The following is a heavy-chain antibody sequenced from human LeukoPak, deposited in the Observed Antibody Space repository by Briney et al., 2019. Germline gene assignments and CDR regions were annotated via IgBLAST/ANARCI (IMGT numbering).Heavy chain of an antibody. CDR3: AREMRYSDY. Sequence: SETLSLTCTVSGGSISSSSYYWGWIRQPPGKGLEWIGSIYYSGSTYYNPSLKSRVTISVDTSKNQFSLKLSSVAAADTAVYYCAREMRYSDYWGQGTLVTVSS. CDR1: GGSISSSSYY. D-gene: IGHD1-1*01. J-gene: IGHJ4*02. CDR2: IYYSGST. V-gene: IGHV4-39*07.